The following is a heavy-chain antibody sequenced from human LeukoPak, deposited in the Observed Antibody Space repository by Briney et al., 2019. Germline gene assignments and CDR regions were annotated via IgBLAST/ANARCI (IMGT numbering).Heavy chain of an antibody. Sequence: ASVKVSCKASGYTFTSYGISWVRQAPGQGLEWMGWISAYNGNTNYAQKLQGRVTMTTDTSTSTAYMELRSLRSDDTAVYYCARDSVVVTARRWWYFDYWGQGTLVTVSS. D-gene: IGHD2-21*02. CDR1: GYTFTSYG. CDR3: ARDSVVVTARRWWYFDY. J-gene: IGHJ4*02. CDR2: ISAYNGNT. V-gene: IGHV1-18*01.